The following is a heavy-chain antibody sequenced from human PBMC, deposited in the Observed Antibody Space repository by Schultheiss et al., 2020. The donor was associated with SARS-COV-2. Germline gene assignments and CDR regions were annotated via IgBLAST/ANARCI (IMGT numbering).Heavy chain of an antibody. D-gene: IGHD3-16*01. CDR3: VRGRFDP. CDR1: GFTFSTFA. V-gene: IGHV3-30-3*01. Sequence: GGSLRLSCAASGFTFSTFAMHWVRQAPGKGLEWLTLISYDSTNIHYADSVKGRFTISRDNAKNTLYLQMDSLGVDDTAVYYCVRGRFDPWGQGTLVTVSS. J-gene: IGHJ5*02. CDR2: ISYDSTNI.